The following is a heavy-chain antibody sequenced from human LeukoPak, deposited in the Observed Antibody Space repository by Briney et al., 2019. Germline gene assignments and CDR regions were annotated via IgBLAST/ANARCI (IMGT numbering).Heavy chain of an antibody. D-gene: IGHD2-15*01. CDR1: RYTFTSYY. V-gene: IGHV1-46*01. Sequence: ASVKVSCKASRYTFTSYYMHWVRQAPGQGLEWMGIINPSGGSTSYAQKFQGRVTMTRDMSTSTVYMELSSLRSEDTAVYYCARMDCSGGSCARNYYYYYMDVWGKGTTVTVSS. J-gene: IGHJ6*03. CDR2: INPSGGST. CDR3: ARMDCSGGSCARNYYYYYMDV.